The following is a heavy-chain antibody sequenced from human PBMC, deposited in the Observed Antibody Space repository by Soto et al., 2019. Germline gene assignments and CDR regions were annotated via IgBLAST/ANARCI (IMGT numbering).Heavy chain of an antibody. V-gene: IGHV1-69*01. Sequence: QVQLVQSGAEVKKPGSSVKLSCKASGGTFGSYAISWVRQAPGQGLEWMGGIIPIPGTANYAQKFQGRVTIAADESTSTAYMELSSLRSEDTAVYYCARSQGSSTSLEIYYYYYYGMDVWGQGTTVTVSS. CDR1: GGTFGSYA. D-gene: IGHD2-2*01. J-gene: IGHJ6*02. CDR2: IIPIPGTA. CDR3: ARSQGSSTSLEIYYYYYYGMDV.